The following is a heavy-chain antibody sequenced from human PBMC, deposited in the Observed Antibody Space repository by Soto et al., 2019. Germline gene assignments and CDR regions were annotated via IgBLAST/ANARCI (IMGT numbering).Heavy chain of an antibody. Sequence: QVQLVESGGGVVQPGRSLRLSCAASGFTFSSYAMHWVRQAPGKGLEWVAVISYDGSNKYYADSVKGRFTISRDNSKNTLYLQMNSLRAEDTAVYYCARSLVGYYYYYYGMDVWGQGTTVTVSS. D-gene: IGHD1-26*01. CDR2: ISYDGSNK. CDR1: GFTFSSYA. J-gene: IGHJ6*02. V-gene: IGHV3-30-3*01. CDR3: ARSLVGYYYYYYGMDV.